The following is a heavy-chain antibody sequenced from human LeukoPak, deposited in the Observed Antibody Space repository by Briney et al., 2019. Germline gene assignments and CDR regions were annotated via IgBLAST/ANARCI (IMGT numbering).Heavy chain of an antibody. CDR1: GGSFSGYS. J-gene: IGHJ6*03. Sequence: SETLSLTCAVYGGSFSGYSWTWIRQPPGKGLEWIGEINHSGTTDYNPSLQSRVTISLDTSKNQFSLKVTSVTTADTAVYYCARVRLPPYYYYFYYMDVWGTGTTVTVSS. CDR2: INHSGTT. D-gene: IGHD5-18*01. CDR3: ARVRLPPYYYYFYYMDV. V-gene: IGHV4-34*01.